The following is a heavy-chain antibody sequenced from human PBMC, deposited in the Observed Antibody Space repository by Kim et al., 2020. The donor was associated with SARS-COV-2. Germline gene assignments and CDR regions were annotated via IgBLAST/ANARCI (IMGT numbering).Heavy chain of an antibody. J-gene: IGHJ6*02. V-gene: IGHV3-21*01. CDR3: ARDLGSTTDLFYYYGMDV. Sequence: GGSLRLSCAASGFTFSNYAMNWVRQAPGKGLEWVSSISGKSDDIYYADSVKGRFTLSRDNSKNSLYLQMNSLRAEDTAVFYCARDLGSTTDLFYYYGMDVWGQGPTVPVSS. D-gene: IGHD4-17*01. CDR1: GFTFSNYA. CDR2: ISGKSDDI.